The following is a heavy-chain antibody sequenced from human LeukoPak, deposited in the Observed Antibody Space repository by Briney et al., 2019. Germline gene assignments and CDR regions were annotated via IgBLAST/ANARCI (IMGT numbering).Heavy chain of an antibody. CDR1: AGSISSSSYY. V-gene: IGHV4-39*01. CDR3: ARSLPFGVAKASDWFDP. CDR2: IYYSGST. J-gene: IGHJ5*02. D-gene: IGHD3-3*01. Sequence: SETLSLTCTVSAGSISSSSYYWGWIRQPPGKGLEWIGSIYYSGSTYYNPSLKSRVTISVDTSKNQFSLKLSSVTAADTAVYYCARSLPFGVAKASDWFDPWGQGTLVTVSS.